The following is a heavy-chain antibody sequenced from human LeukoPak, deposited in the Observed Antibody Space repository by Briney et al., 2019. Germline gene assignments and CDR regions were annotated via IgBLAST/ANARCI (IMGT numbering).Heavy chain of an antibody. J-gene: IGHJ6*03. CDR1: GYTFTSYY. CDR3: ARGYSGDSYGFYYYYMDV. V-gene: IGHV1-46*01. Sequence: ASVKVSCKASGYTFTSYYMHWVRQAPGQGLEWMGIINPSGGSTSYAQKFRGRVTMTRDMSTSTDYMELSSLRSEDTAVYYCARGYSGDSYGFYYYYMDVWGKGTTVTVSS. CDR2: INPSGGST. D-gene: IGHD5-18*01.